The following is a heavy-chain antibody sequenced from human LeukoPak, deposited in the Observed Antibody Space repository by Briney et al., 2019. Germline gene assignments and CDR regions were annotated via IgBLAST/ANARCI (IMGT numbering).Heavy chain of an antibody. J-gene: IGHJ4*02. Sequence: PGGSLRLSCAASGFTLSSYSMNWVRQAPGKGLEWVSYISSSSSTIYYADSVKGRFTISRDNAKNSLYLQMNSLRAEDTAVYYCASEVRGMLIDYWGQGTLVTVSS. CDR3: ASEVRGMLIDY. V-gene: IGHV3-48*04. CDR1: GFTLSSYS. CDR2: ISSSSSTI. D-gene: IGHD2-8*01.